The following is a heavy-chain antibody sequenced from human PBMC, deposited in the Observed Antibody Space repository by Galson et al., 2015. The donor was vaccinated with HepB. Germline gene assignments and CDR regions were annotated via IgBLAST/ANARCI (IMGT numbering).Heavy chain of an antibody. CDR1: GFTFSSYA. Sequence: SLRLSCAASGFTFSSYAMHWVRQAPGKGLEWVALMWYDGSNKYYADSVKGRFTISRDNSKNTLYLQMNSLRAEDTAMYYCARGSSLYGSGSYFDYWGQGTLVTVSS. CDR3: ARGSSLYGSGSYFDY. J-gene: IGHJ4*02. V-gene: IGHV3-33*01. D-gene: IGHD3-10*01. CDR2: MWYDGSNK.